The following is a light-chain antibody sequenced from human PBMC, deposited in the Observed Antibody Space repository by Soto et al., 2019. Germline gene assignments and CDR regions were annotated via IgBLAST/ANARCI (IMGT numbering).Light chain of an antibody. CDR1: SSDVGSYNY. CDR3: SSYTSSSTVV. CDR2: DVS. J-gene: IGLJ2*01. V-gene: IGLV2-14*01. Sequence: QSALTQPASVSGSPGQSITISCTGTSSDVGSYNYVSWYQQHPGKAPKLMIYDVSNRPSGVSNRFSGSKSGNTASLTISGLQAEDKADYYCSSYTSSSTVVFGGGTQLTVL.